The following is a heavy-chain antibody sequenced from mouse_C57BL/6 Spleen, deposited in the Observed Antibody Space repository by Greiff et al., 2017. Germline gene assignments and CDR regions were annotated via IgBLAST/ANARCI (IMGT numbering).Heavy chain of an antibody. V-gene: IGHV1-69*01. Sequence: VQLQQPGAELVMPGASVKLSCKASGYTFTSYWMHWVKQRPGQGLEWIGEIDPSDSYTNYNQKCKGKSTLTVDKSSSTAYMQLSSLTSEDSAVYYCARQASSGYPYYFDYWGQGTTLTVSS. CDR1: GYTFTSYW. J-gene: IGHJ2*01. CDR3: ARQASSGYPYYFDY. D-gene: IGHD3-2*02. CDR2: IDPSDSYT.